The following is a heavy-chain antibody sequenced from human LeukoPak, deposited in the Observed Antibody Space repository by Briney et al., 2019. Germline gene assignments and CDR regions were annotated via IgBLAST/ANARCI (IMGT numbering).Heavy chain of an antibody. D-gene: IGHD6-19*01. CDR1: GGSFSGYY. CDR2: INHSGST. CDR3: ASIRVAGNYYYYYMDV. V-gene: IGHV4-34*01. Sequence: SETLSLTCAVYGGSFSGYYWSWIRQPPGKGLEWIGEINHSGSTNYNPSLKSRVTISVDTSKNQFSLKLSSVTAADTAVYYCASIRVAGNYYYYYMDVWGKGTTVPVSS. J-gene: IGHJ6*03.